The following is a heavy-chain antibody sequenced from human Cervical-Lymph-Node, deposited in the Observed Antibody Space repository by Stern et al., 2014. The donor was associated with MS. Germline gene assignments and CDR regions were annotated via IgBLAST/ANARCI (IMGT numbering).Heavy chain of an antibody. Sequence: QLQLQESGPGLVKPSETLSLTCTVSGGSISSYYWSWIRQPPGKGLEWIGYIYYSGSTNYNPSLKSRVTISVDTSKNQFSLKLSSVTAADTAVYYCARAWGYCSSTSCYSYYYYYYGMDVWGQGTTVTVSS. CDR2: IYYSGST. CDR3: ARAWGYCSSTSCYSYYYYYYGMDV. D-gene: IGHD2-2*01. CDR1: GGSISSYY. V-gene: IGHV4-59*01. J-gene: IGHJ6*02.